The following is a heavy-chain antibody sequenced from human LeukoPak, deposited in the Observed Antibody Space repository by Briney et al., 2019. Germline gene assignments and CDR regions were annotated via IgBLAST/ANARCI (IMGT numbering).Heavy chain of an antibody. J-gene: IGHJ5*02. CDR3: ARSYSLNSGYERWFDP. V-gene: IGHV1-2*02. Sequence: GASVKVSCKASGYTFTGYYMHWVRQAPGQGLEWMGWINPNSGGTNYAQKFQGRVTMTRDTSISTAYMELSRLRSDDTAVYYCARSYSLNSGYERWFDPWGQGTLVTVSS. CDR1: GYTFTGYY. D-gene: IGHD5-12*01. CDR2: INPNSGGT.